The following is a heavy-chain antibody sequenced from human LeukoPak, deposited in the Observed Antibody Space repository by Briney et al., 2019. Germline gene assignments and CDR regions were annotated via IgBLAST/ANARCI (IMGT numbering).Heavy chain of an antibody. CDR3: ARGGGGYSYGSDY. J-gene: IGHJ4*02. Sequence: ASVKVSCKASGYTFNGYYMHWVRQAPGQGLEWKGGINANSGATNYAQTFQGRVTMTRDRSISTAYMDLSRLRSDDTAVYYCARGGGGYSYGSDYWGQGTLVTVSS. V-gene: IGHV1-2*02. D-gene: IGHD5-18*01. CDR2: INANSGAT. CDR1: GYTFNGYY.